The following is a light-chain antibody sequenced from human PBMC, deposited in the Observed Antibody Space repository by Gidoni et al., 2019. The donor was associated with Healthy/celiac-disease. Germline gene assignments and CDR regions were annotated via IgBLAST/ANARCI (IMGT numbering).Light chain of an antibody. CDR1: QSISSY. J-gene: IGKJ1*01. CDR2: ASS. CDR3: QQSYSTLWT. Sequence: DIQMTQSPSSLSASVGDRVTIPGRASQSISSYFNWYQPKPGKAPTLLIYASSSLQSGVPSRFSGSGSGTAFTLTSSILQPEDFATYYCQQSYSTLWTFGQGTKVEIK. V-gene: IGKV1-39*01.